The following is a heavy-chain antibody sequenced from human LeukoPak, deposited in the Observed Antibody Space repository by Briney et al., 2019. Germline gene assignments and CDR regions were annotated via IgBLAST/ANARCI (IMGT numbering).Heavy chain of an antibody. CDR2: IYHSGST. V-gene: IGHV4-59*12. Sequence: PSETLSLTCTVSGGSISSYYWSWIRQPPGKGLEWIGYIYHSGSTKYNPSLKSRVTISVDTSKNQFSLKLSSVTAADTAVYYCAAGSDGVWGQGTTVAVSS. D-gene: IGHD6-25*01. CDR3: AAGSDGV. J-gene: IGHJ6*02. CDR1: GGSISSYY.